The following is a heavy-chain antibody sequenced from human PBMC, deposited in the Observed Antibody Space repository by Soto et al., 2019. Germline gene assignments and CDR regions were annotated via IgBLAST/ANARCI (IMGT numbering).Heavy chain of an antibody. CDR1: GGSFSDYY. D-gene: IGHD6-13*01. CDR3: AKAAGTMDV. V-gene: IGHV4-34*01. J-gene: IGHJ6*02. CDR2: INHSGST. Sequence: QVQLQQWGAGLLKPSETLSLTCAVYGGSFSDYYWSWIRQPPGKGLEWIGEINHSGSTNYNPSLKSRVTISVDTSKNQFSLQLSSVTAADTAVYYCAKAAGTMDVWGQGTTVTVSS.